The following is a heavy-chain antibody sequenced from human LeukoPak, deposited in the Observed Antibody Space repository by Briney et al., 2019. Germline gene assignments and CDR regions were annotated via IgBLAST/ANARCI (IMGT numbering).Heavy chain of an antibody. J-gene: IGHJ5*02. D-gene: IGHD1-26*01. CDR3: AIRGGYSDNNWFDP. V-gene: IGHV4-34*01. Sequence: SETLSLTCAVYGGSFSGYYWSWIRQPPGKGLEWIGEINHSGSTNYNPSLKSRVTISVDTSKNQFSLKLSSVTAADTAVYYCAIRGGYSDNNWFDPWGQGTLVTVSS. CDR2: INHSGST. CDR1: GGSFSGYY.